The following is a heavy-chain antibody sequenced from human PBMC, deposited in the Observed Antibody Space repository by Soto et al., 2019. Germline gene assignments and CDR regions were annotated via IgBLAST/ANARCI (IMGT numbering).Heavy chain of an antibody. D-gene: IGHD6-19*01. Sequence: QVQVVQSGAEVKKPGASVKVSCKTSGYTFTHYHVHWVRQAPGQGLEWMGAINPNSGSTTYARHLQGRVTMTSDSSTSTVYMEMGSLRSDDSAVYYCALPKNTLGWYNFWGQGTLVTVS. J-gene: IGHJ4*02. CDR1: GYTFTHYH. V-gene: IGHV1-46*01. CDR3: ALPKNTLGWYNF. CDR2: INPNSGST.